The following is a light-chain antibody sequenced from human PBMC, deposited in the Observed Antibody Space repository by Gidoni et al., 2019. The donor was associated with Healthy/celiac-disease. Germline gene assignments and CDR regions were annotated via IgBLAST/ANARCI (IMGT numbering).Light chain of an antibody. J-gene: IGKJ2*01. CDR3: QQSYSTPQT. V-gene: IGKV1-39*01. CDR1: QSISSY. CDR2: AAS. Sequence: DIQMTQSPSSLSASVGDRVTITCRASQSISSYLHWYQQKPGKAPKLLIYAASSLQSGVPSRFSGSGAGTDFTLTISSLQPEDFATYYCQQSYSTPQTFXXXTKLEIK.